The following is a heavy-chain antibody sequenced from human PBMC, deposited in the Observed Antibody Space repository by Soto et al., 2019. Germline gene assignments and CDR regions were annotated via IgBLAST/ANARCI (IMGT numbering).Heavy chain of an antibody. CDR2: TRNKAHSYIT. CDR1: GFSLSDHF. D-gene: IGHD4-4*01. Sequence: GGSLRLSCAASGFSLSDHFMDWVRQAPGKGLEWVGRTRNKAHSYITEYAASVKGRFTISRDDSKNSLNLQMNSLKTEDTAVYYCARARFGSDSRSDYWGQGTLVTVSS. V-gene: IGHV3-72*01. J-gene: IGHJ4*02. CDR3: ARARFGSDSRSDY.